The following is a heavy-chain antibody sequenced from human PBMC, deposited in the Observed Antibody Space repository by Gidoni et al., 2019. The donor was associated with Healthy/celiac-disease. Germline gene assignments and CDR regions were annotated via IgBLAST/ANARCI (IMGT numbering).Heavy chain of an antibody. Sequence: QVQLVQSGAEVKKPGSSVKVSCKASGGNFSSYAIRWVRQAPGQGLEWMGRIIPILGIANYAQKFHGRVTITADKSTSTAYMELSSLRSEDTAVYYCAREGGSGYPDYWGQGTLVTVSS. D-gene: IGHD3-10*01. CDR3: AREGGSGYPDY. J-gene: IGHJ4*02. V-gene: IGHV1-69*04. CDR1: GGNFSSYA. CDR2: IIPILGIA.